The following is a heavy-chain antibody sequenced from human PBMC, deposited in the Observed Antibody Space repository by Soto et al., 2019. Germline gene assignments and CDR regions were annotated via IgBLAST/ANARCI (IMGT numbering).Heavy chain of an antibody. CDR3: AKRTVGWYFDL. J-gene: IGHJ2*01. V-gene: IGHV3-23*01. Sequence: EVQLLESGGGLVQPGGSLRLSCAASGFTFSSYAMNWVRQAPGKGLEWVSVISGSGGSTYYADAVKGRFTISRDNSKNSLDLQMISLRAEDTAVYYCAKRTVGWYFDLWGRGTLVTVAS. D-gene: IGHD4-17*01. CDR2: ISGSGGST. CDR1: GFTFSSYA.